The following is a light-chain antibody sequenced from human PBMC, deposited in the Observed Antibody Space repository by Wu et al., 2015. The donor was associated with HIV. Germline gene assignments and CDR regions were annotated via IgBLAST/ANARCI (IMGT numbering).Light chain of an antibody. CDR1: QTIKNF. Sequence: AIRMTQSPSSVSASTGDTVTITCRASQTIKNFLAWYQQKPGKPPKLLISTASTSQSGVPSRFSGSGSGTDFTLTISCLQSEDFAIYYCQQYYIYPPTFGQGTKVEI. J-gene: IGKJ1*01. CDR3: QQYYIYPPT. V-gene: IGKV1-8*01. CDR2: TAS.